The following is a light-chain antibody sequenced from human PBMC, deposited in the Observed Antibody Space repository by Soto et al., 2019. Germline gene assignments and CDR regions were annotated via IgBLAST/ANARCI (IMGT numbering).Light chain of an antibody. CDR2: DAS. CDR1: RSISDW. Sequence: DIQMTQSPSTLSPFVGDRVTITCRASRSISDWLAWYQQKPGKAPKLLIFDASNLKSGVPSRFSGSGSGTEFTLTINSMQPDDVATYYCLQYDSHSWTFGQGTRVELK. J-gene: IGKJ1*01. V-gene: IGKV1-5*01. CDR3: LQYDSHSWT.